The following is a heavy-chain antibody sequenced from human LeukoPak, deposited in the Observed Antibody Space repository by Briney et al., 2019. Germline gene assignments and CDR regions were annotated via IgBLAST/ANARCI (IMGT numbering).Heavy chain of an antibody. CDR1: GVNFSRYS. V-gene: IGHV3-21*01. Sequence: PGGSLRLSCAGSGVNFSRYSMNWFRQAPGKGLERVSPISCRSTNIFYADSVKGRFTISRDNAKNSLYLQMNSLGAEDTAVYYCARDAQWLVPEGYFYYMDVWGKGTTVTVSS. CDR2: ISCRSTNI. J-gene: IGHJ6*03. D-gene: IGHD6-19*01. CDR3: ARDAQWLVPEGYFYYMDV.